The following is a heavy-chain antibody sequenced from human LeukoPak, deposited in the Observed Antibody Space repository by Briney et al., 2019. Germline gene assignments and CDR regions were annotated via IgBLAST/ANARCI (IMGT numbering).Heavy chain of an antibody. J-gene: IGHJ4*02. V-gene: IGHV3-21*01. CDR3: ASSNSPYDDY. Sequence: GGFLRLSCAASGFSFTTYSINWVRQAPGKGLEWVSSISSSSSYIYYADSVKGRFTISRDNAKNSLYLQMNSLRAEDTAVYYCASSNSPYDDYWGQGTLVTVSS. CDR1: GFSFTTYS. CDR2: ISSSSSYI. D-gene: IGHD6-13*01.